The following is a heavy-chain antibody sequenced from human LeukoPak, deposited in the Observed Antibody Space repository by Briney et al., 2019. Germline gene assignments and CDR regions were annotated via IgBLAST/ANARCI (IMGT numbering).Heavy chain of an antibody. CDR2: ISAYNGNT. D-gene: IGHD6-13*01. Sequence: ASVKVSCKASGYTFTSYGISWVRQAPGQGLEWMGWISAYNGNTNYAQKLQGRATMTTDTSTSTAYMELRGLRSDDTAVYYCARDIKAYSSSWYGDYWGQGTLVTVSS. CDR3: ARDIKAYSSSWYGDY. CDR1: GYTFTSYG. V-gene: IGHV1-18*01. J-gene: IGHJ4*02.